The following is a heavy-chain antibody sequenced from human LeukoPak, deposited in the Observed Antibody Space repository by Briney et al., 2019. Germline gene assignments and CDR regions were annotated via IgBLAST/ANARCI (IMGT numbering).Heavy chain of an antibody. CDR2: IYPGDSDT. J-gene: IGHJ5*02. Sequence: GEALKISCKGSGYSFTSYWIGWVRQMPGKGLEWMGIIYPGDSDTRYSPYFQGQATISADKSISTAYLQWSSLKASDTAMYYCARVPDTVRASRFSSHNWFDPWGQGTLVTVSS. D-gene: IGHD2-2*01. CDR1: GYSFTSYW. V-gene: IGHV5-51*01. CDR3: ARVPDTVRASRFSSHNWFDP.